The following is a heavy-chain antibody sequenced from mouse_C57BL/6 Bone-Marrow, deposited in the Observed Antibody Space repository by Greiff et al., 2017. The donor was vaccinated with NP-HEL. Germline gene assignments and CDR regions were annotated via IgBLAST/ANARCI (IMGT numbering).Heavy chain of an antibody. Sequence: DVHLVESGGGLVQPGGSMKLSCVASGFTFSNYWMNWVRQSPEKGLEWVAQIRLKSDNYATHYAESVKGRFTISREDSKSSVYLQMNNLRAEDTGIYYCTGGTTVVAHFDYWGQGTTLTVSS. CDR2: IRLKSDNYAT. V-gene: IGHV6-3*01. CDR1: GFTFSNYW. D-gene: IGHD1-1*01. CDR3: TGGTTVVAHFDY. J-gene: IGHJ2*01.